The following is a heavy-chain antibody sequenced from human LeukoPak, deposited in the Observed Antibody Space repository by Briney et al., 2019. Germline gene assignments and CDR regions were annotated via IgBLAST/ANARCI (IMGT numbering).Heavy chain of an antibody. J-gene: IGHJ5*02. CDR1: GGSISSYY. CDR3: ARGIRYYYDSSGCYRTDRFDP. D-gene: IGHD3-22*01. V-gene: IGHV4-59*01. Sequence: PSETLSLTCTVSGGSISSYYWSWIRQPPGKGLEWIGYIYYSGSTNYNPSLKSRVTISVDTSKNQFSLKLSSVTAADTAVYYCARGIRYYYDSSGCYRTDRFDPWGQGTLVTVSS. CDR2: IYYSGST.